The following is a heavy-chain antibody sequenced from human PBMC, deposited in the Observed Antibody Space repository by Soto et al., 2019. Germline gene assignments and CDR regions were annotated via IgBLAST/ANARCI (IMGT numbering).Heavy chain of an antibody. CDR2: IYYSGST. CDR1: GGSISSYY. CDR3: AIDRGGVITTGWIDP. J-gene: IGHJ5*02. Sequence: SETLSLTCTVSGGSISSYYWSWIRQPPGKGLEWIGYIYYSGSTNYNPSLKSRVTISVDTSKNQFSLKLSSVTAADTAVYYCAIDRGGVITTGWIDPWGEGTLVNVSS. V-gene: IGHV4-59*01. D-gene: IGHD3-22*01.